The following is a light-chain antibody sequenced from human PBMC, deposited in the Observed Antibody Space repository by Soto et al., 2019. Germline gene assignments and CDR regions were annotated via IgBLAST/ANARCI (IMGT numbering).Light chain of an antibody. CDR3: QQYGSSPLK. CDR2: GAS. CDR1: QSVSSSY. J-gene: IGKJ4*02. V-gene: IGKV3-20*01. Sequence: EIVLTQSPGTLSLSPGERATLSCRASQSVSSSYLAWYQQKPGRAPRLLIYGASSRATGIPDRFSGSGSGKDFSLTISRLEREDFGVYFCQQYGSSPLKFGGGTKVEVK.